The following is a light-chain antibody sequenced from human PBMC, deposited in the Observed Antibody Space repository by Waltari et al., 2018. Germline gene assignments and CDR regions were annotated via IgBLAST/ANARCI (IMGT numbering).Light chain of an antibody. Sequence: IQVTQYPSYLSASVGARGTITCRASQGIRNYLGWYQQKPGKPPKLLIYAASTLQTGVPSRFSGSGFGTDFTLTISSLQPADFATYYCLQDSNYPFTFGPGTKVDIK. CDR3: LQDSNYPFT. V-gene: IGKV1-6*02. CDR2: AAS. CDR1: QGIRNY. J-gene: IGKJ3*01.